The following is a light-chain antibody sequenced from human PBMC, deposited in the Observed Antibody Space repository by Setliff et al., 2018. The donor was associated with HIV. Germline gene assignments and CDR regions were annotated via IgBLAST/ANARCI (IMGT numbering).Light chain of an antibody. CDR3: RSYAGNKGDV. CDR1: SGDVVGYNY. V-gene: IGLV2-8*01. Sequence: QSALTQPPSASGSPGQSVTSSCTGTSGDVVGYNYVSWYQQHPGKAPKLLIHEVTKRPSGVPDRFSGSKSGNTASLTVSXXQAEDEADYYCRSYAGNKGDVFGTGTKVTVL. CDR2: EVT. J-gene: IGLJ1*01.